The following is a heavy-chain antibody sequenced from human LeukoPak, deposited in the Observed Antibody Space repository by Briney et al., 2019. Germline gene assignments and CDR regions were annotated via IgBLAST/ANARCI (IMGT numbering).Heavy chain of an antibody. J-gene: IGHJ4*02. D-gene: IGHD1-26*01. CDR2: INAGNGNT. CDR3: ARTKWELPHLFDY. V-gene: IGHV1-3*01. Sequence: ASVKVSCKASGYTFTSYAMHWVRQAPGQRLEWMGWINAGNGNTKYSQKFQGRVTIARDTSASTAYMELSSLRSEDTAVYYCARTKWELPHLFDYWGQGTLVTVSS. CDR1: GYTFTSYA.